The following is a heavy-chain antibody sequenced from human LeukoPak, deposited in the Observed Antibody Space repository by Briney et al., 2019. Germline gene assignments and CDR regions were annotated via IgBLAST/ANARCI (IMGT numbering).Heavy chain of an antibody. CDR1: GYSFTSYW. CDR2: IYPGDSDT. V-gene: IGHV5-51*01. D-gene: IGHD4-17*01. J-gene: IGHJ3*02. Sequence: GESLKISCKGSGYSFTSYWIAWVRQMPGKGLEWMGIIYPGDSDTRYSPSFQGQVTISADKSISTAYLQWSSLKASDTAMYYCARLLTVTTRLHAFDIWGQGTMVTVSS. CDR3: ARLLTVTTRLHAFDI.